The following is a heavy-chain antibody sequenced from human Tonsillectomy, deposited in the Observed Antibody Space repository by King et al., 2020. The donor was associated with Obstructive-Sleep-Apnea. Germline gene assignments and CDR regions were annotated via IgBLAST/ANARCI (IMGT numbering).Heavy chain of an antibody. J-gene: IGHJ3*02. D-gene: IGHD3-22*01. Sequence: VQLVESGGGLVQPGRYLRLSCAASGFTFDDYAMHWVRQAPGKGLEWVSGISWNSGSIGYADSVKGRFTISRDNAKNSLYLQMNSLRAEDTALYYCAKDRSHYYYDSSGYYSAAFDIWGQGTMVTVSS. CDR1: GFTFDDYA. V-gene: IGHV3-9*01. CDR3: AKDRSHYYYDSSGYYSAAFDI. CDR2: ISWNSGSI.